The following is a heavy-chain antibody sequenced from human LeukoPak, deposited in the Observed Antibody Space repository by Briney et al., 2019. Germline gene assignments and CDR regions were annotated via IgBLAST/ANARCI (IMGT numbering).Heavy chain of an antibody. CDR3: ARDRGSSGWLYYYMDV. Sequence: GGSLRLSCAASRFTFSTYWMHWVRQAPGKGLVWVSRINSDGSSTGYADSVKGRFTISRDNAKNTLYLQMNSLRAEDTAVYYCARDRGSSGWLYYYMDVWGKGTTVTVSS. V-gene: IGHV3-74*01. CDR1: RFTFSTYW. CDR2: INSDGSST. D-gene: IGHD6-19*01. J-gene: IGHJ6*03.